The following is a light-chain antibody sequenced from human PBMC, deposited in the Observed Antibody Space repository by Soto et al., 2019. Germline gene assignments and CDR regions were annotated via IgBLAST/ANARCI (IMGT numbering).Light chain of an antibody. Sequence: DIQMTQSTSNLSASVGDRVTITCRASQNINIWLAWYQQKPGIAPKLLIYKASSLESGVPSRFSGSASGTEFTLTISSLQPDDFATYYCQQYSDYPKTFGQGTRVEIE. CDR2: KAS. V-gene: IGKV1-5*03. CDR1: QNINIW. CDR3: QQYSDYPKT. J-gene: IGKJ1*01.